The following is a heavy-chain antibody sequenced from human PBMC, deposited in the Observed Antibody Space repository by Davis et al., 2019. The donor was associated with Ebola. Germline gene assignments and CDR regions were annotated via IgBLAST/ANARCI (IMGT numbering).Heavy chain of an antibody. CDR2: ISSSSSYT. CDR1: GFTFSDYY. V-gene: IGHV3-11*06. D-gene: IGHD3-3*01. Sequence: GESLKISCAASGFTFSDYYMSWIRQAPGKGLEWVSYISSSSSYTNYADSVKGRFTISRDNAKNSLYLQMNSLRAEDTAVYYCARGGFFGVVSIDYWGQGTLVTVSS. J-gene: IGHJ4*02. CDR3: ARGGFFGVVSIDY.